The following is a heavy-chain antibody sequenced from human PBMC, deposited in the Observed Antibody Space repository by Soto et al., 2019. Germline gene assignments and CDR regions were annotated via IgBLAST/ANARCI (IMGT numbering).Heavy chain of an antibody. D-gene: IGHD5-12*01. CDR3: ARDWSGYGHFDY. CDR1: GGSISRGGPY. CDR2: IYYSGTT. V-gene: IGHV4-31*03. Sequence: SETLSLPCTVSGGSISRGGPYWSWIRQNPGKGLEWIGYIYYSGTTYYNPSLRSRLTMSVDTSKNQFSLKLGSVSAADTAVYYCARDWSGYGHFDYWGKGTLVTVSS. J-gene: IGHJ4*02.